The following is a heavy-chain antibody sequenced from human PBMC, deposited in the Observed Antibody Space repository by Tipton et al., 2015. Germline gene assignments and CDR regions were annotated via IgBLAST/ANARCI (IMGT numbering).Heavy chain of an antibody. D-gene: IGHD3/OR15-3a*01. Sequence: TLSLTCTVSGDSISTYYWSWIRQPAGKGLEWIGRIYTGGRTNYNPSLKSRVTMSVDTSKNQFSLNLSSVTAADTAVYYCARSAFWTGYRPVKYYYYGMDVWGQGTTVTVSS. CDR3: ARSAFWTGYRPVKYYYYGMDV. CDR1: GDSISTYY. J-gene: IGHJ6*02. CDR2: IYTGGRT. V-gene: IGHV4-4*07.